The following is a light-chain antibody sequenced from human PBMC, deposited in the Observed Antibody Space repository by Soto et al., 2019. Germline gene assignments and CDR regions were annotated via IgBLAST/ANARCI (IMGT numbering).Light chain of an antibody. J-gene: IGLJ1*01. CDR3: ISYTSSSTSYV. CDR2: EVS. CDR1: SGDVGGYNY. V-gene: IGLV2-14*01. Sequence: QYARTQPASVSGSPGQSITISCTGTSGDVGGYNYVAWYQQHPGKVPRLMIYEVSNRPSGVSNRFSGSKSGSTASLTISGLQAEDEADYYCISYTSSSTSYVFGTGTKSPS.